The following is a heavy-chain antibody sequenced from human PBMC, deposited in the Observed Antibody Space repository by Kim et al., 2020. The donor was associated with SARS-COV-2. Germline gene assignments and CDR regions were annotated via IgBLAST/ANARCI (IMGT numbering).Heavy chain of an antibody. CDR2: IIPIFGTA. CDR1: GGTFSSYA. CDR3: ARVDFSSSSYHYYYGMDV. D-gene: IGHD6-6*01. J-gene: IGHJ6*02. Sequence: SVKVSCKASGGTFSSYAISWVRQAPGQGLEWMGGIIPIFGTANYAQKFQGRVTITADESTSTAYMELSSLRSEDTAVYYCARVDFSSSSYHYYYGMDVWGQGTTVTVSS. V-gene: IGHV1-69*13.